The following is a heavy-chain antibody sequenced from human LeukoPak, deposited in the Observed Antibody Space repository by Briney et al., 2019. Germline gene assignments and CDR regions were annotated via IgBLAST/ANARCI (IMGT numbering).Heavy chain of an antibody. CDR3: ARPNGRYFDWLFNRPPNDAFDI. CDR1: GGSISSSSYY. D-gene: IGHD3-9*01. CDR2: IYYSGST. J-gene: IGHJ3*02. V-gene: IGHV4-39*07. Sequence: PSETLSLTCTVSGGSISSSSYYWGWIRQPPGKGLEWIGSIYYSGSTYYNPSLKSRVTISVDTSKNQFSLKLSSVTAADTAVYYCARPNGRYFDWLFNRPPNDAFDIWGQGTMVTVSS.